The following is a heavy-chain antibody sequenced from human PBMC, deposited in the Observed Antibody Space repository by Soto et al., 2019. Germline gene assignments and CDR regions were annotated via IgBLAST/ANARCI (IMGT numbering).Heavy chain of an antibody. Sequence: EVQLVESGGGLVQTGGSVRLSCAASGFVFSMYWMHWVRQASDKGLEWVSRISDDGSTIHYADSVKGRFSISRDNAQNILFLEMTALRDDDTAVYYCVRGPRPSSVGTGAFWGQGSPVTVSS. CDR2: ISDDGSTI. D-gene: IGHD3-10*01. V-gene: IGHV3-74*01. CDR1: GFVFSMYW. J-gene: IGHJ4*02. CDR3: VRGPRPSSVGTGAF.